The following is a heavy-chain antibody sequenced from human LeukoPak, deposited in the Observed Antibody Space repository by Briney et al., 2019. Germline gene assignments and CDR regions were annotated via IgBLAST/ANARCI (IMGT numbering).Heavy chain of an antibody. Sequence: ASVKVSCKASVYTLTRYYMHWVRQAPRQGREWMGRINPNSGGTNYAQKFQGRVTMTRDTSISTAYMELSRLRSDDTAVYYCARGYGSRFDPWGQGTLVTVSS. V-gene: IGHV1-2*06. CDR2: INPNSGGT. CDR3: ARGYGSRFDP. J-gene: IGHJ5*02. CDR1: VYTLTRYY. D-gene: IGHD2-15*01.